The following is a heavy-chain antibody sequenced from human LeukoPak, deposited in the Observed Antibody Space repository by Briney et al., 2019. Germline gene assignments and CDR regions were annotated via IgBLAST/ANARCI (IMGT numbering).Heavy chain of an antibody. CDR1: GFTFGNAW. V-gene: IGHV3-15*01. CDR2: IKSKTDGGTT. Sequence: GSLRLSCAASGFTFGNAWMSWVRQAPGKGLEWVGRIKSKTDGGTTDYAAPVKGRFTISRDDSKNTLYLQMNSLKTEDTAVYYCTTGHILTGYDAFDIWGQGTMVTVSS. CDR3: TTGHILTGYDAFDI. D-gene: IGHD3-9*01. J-gene: IGHJ3*02.